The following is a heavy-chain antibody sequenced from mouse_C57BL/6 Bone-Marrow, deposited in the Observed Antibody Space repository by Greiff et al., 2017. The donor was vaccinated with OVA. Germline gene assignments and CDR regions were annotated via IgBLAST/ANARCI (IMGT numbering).Heavy chain of an antibody. D-gene: IGHD1-1*01. Sequence: VQLKQSGAELVRPGASVKLSCTASGFNIKDDYMHWVKQRPEQGLEWIGWIDPENGDTEYASKFQGKATITADTSSNTAYLQLSSLTSDDTAVYYCTTSPYYYGSSDWYFDVWGTGTTVTVSS. V-gene: IGHV14-4*01. CDR2: IDPENGDT. J-gene: IGHJ1*03. CDR3: TTSPYYYGSSDWYFDV. CDR1: GFNIKDDY.